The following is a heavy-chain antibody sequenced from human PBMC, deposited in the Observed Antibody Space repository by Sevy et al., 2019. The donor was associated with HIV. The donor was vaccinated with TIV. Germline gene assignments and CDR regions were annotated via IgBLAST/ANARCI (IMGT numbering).Heavy chain of an antibody. J-gene: IGHJ4*02. CDR1: GFTFSSDE. V-gene: IGHV3-48*03. CDR2: ISNSGTTI. D-gene: IGHD4-17*01. CDR3: ARDLPRSATTVAHFDY. Sequence: GGSLRLSYAASGFTFSSDEMNWVLQAPGKGLEWVSYISNSGTTISYSDSVRGRFSISRDNARNSLYLQMNSLRAEDTAVYYCARDLPRSATTVAHFDYWGQGTLVTVSS.